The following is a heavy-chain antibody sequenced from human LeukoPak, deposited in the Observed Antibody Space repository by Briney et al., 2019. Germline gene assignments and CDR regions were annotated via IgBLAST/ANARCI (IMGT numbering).Heavy chain of an antibody. V-gene: IGHV4-59*12. CDR3: ARDATGVPGRPNDY. Sequence: SETLSLTCTVSNGSIINYYGGWIRQPPGKGLEWIAYISDSGSTTYNPSLKSQVTISVDTAKNQFSLSLSSVTAGDTAMYYCARDATGVPGRPNDYWGQGTLVTVSS. D-gene: IGHD6-6*01. CDR2: ISDSGST. CDR1: NGSIINYY. J-gene: IGHJ4*02.